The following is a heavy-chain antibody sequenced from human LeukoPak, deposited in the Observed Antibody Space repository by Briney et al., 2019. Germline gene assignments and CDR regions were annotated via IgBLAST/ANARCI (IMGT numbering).Heavy chain of an antibody. CDR3: ARVDYYYDSSGYYYNWFDP. CDR1: GYTFTGYY. J-gene: IGHJ5*02. V-gene: IGHV1-2*02. CDR2: INPNSGGT. D-gene: IGHD3-22*01. Sequence: ASVKVSCNASGYTFTGYYMHWVRQAPGQGLEWMGWINPNSGGTNYAQKFQGRVTMTRDTSISTAYMELSRLRSDDTAVYYCARVDYYYDSSGYYYNWFDPWGQGTLVTVSS.